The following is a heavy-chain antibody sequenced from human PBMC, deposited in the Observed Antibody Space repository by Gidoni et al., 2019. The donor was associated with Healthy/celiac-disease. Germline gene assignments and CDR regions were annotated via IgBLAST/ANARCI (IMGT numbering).Heavy chain of an antibody. D-gene: IGHD3-3*01. Sequence: QVQPVESGGGVVQPGRSLRLSCAASGFTFSSYSMHWVRQAPGKGLEWVAVISYDGSNKYYADSVKGRFTISRDNSKNTLYLQMNSLRAEDTAVYYCAREIAGPLKSYYDFWSGAQKGVDAFDIWGQGTMVTVSS. J-gene: IGHJ3*02. CDR3: AREIAGPLKSYYDFWSGAQKGVDAFDI. CDR2: ISYDGSNK. CDR1: GFTFSSYS. V-gene: IGHV3-30-3*01.